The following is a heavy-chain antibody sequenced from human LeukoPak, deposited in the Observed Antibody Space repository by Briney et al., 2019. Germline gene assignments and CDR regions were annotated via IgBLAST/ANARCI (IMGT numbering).Heavy chain of an antibody. Sequence: GGSLRLSCAASGFTFSSYGMHWVRQAPGKGLEWVAVISYDGSNKYYADSVKGRFTISRDNSKNTLYLQMNSLRAEDTAVYYCAKDGGGYDSSGYSDYWGQGTLVTVSS. CDR1: GFTFSSYG. V-gene: IGHV3-30*18. J-gene: IGHJ4*02. CDR3: AKDGGGYDSSGYSDY. D-gene: IGHD3-22*01. CDR2: ISYDGSNK.